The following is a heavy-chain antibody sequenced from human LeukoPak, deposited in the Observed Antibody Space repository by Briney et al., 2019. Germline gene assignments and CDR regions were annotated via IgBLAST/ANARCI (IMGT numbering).Heavy chain of an antibody. CDR3: ARLARGYSSAWYEL. D-gene: IGHD6-19*01. CDR1: GGSFSGYY. J-gene: IGHJ4*02. Sequence: SETLSLTCAVYGGSFSGYYWSWIRQPPGKGLEWIGEINHSGSTNYNPSLKSRVTISVDTSKNQFSLKLSSVTAADTAVYYCARLARGYSSAWYELGGQGTLVTVSS. CDR2: INHSGST. V-gene: IGHV4-34*01.